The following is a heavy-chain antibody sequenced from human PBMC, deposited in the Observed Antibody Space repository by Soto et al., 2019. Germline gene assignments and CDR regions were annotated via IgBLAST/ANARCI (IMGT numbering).Heavy chain of an antibody. CDR3: ARQPRNVLRYFDWSPGMDV. CDR2: IYPGDSDT. J-gene: IGHJ6*02. V-gene: IGHV5-51*01. D-gene: IGHD3-9*01. Sequence: GESLKISCKGSGYSFTRYWIGWVRQMPGKGLEWMGIIYPGDSDTRYSPSFQGQVTISADKSISTAYLQWSSLKASDTAMYYCARQPRNVLRYFDWSPGMDVWGQGTTVTVSS. CDR1: GYSFTRYW.